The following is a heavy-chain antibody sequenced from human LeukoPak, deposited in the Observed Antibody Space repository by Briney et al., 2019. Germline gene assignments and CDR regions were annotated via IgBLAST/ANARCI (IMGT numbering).Heavy chain of an antibody. CDR1: GYTFTTYD. D-gene: IGHD2-15*01. CDR3: AGAGSSSLFYYYMDV. CDR2: MNPNSGST. V-gene: IGHV1-8*03. J-gene: IGHJ6*03. Sequence: ASVKVSCKASGYTFTTYDINWVRQATGQGLEWMGWMNPNSGSTGYAQKFQGRVTITRNTSINTAYMELSSLRSEDTAVYYCAGAGSSSLFYYYMDVWGKGTTVTVSS.